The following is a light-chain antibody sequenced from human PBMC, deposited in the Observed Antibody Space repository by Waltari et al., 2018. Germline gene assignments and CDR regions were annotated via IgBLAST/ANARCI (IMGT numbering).Light chain of an antibody. V-gene: IGKV3-11*01. CDR2: DAS. J-gene: IGKJ4*01. CDR3: QQRSSWFT. Sequence: EIVLTQSPGTLSLSPGESATLSCRASQSVDTYLAWYQKKPGQAPRLLIYDASTRATGIPARFSGSGSGTDLTLTISSLEPEDFAVYYCQQRSSWFTFGGGTKVEV. CDR1: QSVDTY.